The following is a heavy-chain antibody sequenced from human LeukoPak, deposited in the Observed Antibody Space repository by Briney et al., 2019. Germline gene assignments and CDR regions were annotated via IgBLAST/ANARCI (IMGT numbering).Heavy chain of an antibody. Sequence: GGSLRLSCAASGFTFSSYSMNWVRQAPGKGLEWVSSISSSSSYIYQAGSVKGRFTISRDNAKSSVFLQMNSLRAEDTAVYYCARVGGHCTSTSCPPPDYWGQGTLVTVSS. J-gene: IGHJ4*02. CDR1: GFTFSSYS. CDR2: ISSSSSYI. CDR3: ARVGGHCTSTSCPPPDY. V-gene: IGHV3-21*01. D-gene: IGHD2-2*01.